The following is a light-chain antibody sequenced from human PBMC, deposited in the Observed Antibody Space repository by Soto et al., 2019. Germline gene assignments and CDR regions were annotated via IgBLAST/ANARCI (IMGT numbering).Light chain of an antibody. CDR3: QQYYITPIT. CDR1: QSVLSSSNNQNY. V-gene: IGKV4-1*01. CDR2: WAS. Sequence: DIVMTQSPDSLAVSLGERATINCKSSQSVLSSSNNQNYLAWFQQKPGQPPKPLIYWASARESGVPDRLSGSGSGTDFALTISSLQAEDVAVYYCQQYYITPITFGQGTRLEIK. J-gene: IGKJ5*01.